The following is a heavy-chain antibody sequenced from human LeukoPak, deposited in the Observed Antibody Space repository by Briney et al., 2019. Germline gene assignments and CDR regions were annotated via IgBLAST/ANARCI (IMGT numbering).Heavy chain of an antibody. V-gene: IGHV3-30*18. Sequence: PGRSLRLSCAASGFTFSSYGMHWVRQAPGKGLEWVAVISYDGSNKYYADSVKGRFTISRDNSKNTLYLQMNSLRAEDTAVYYCAKDRLVVVPAAMPEARGLFDYWGQGTLVTVSS. D-gene: IGHD2-2*01. CDR1: GFTFSSYG. CDR2: ISYDGSNK. J-gene: IGHJ4*02. CDR3: AKDRLVVVPAAMPEARGLFDY.